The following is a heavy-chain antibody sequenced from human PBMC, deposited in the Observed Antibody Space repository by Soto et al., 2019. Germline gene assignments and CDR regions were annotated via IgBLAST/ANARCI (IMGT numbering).Heavy chain of an antibody. Sequence: VASVKVSCKASGYTFTSYGISWVRQAPGQGLEWMGWISAYNGNTNYAQKLQGRVTMTTDTSTSTAYMELRSLRSDDTAVYYCARERRPSGWSTANYYYYGMDVWGQGTTVTVSS. D-gene: IGHD6-19*01. CDR2: ISAYNGNT. CDR3: ARERRPSGWSTANYYYYGMDV. J-gene: IGHJ6*02. V-gene: IGHV1-18*04. CDR1: GYTFTSYG.